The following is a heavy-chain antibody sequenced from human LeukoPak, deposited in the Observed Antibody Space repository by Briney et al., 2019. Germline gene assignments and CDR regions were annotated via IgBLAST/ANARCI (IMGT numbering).Heavy chain of an antibody. J-gene: IGHJ3*02. D-gene: IGHD1-26*01. Sequence: PGGSLRLSCAASGFTFSDYNMNWVRQAPGKGLEWVSAVSGSGGSTYYADSVKGRFTISRDNSKNTLYLQMNSLRAEDTAVYYCAKDSNSGSYPDDAFDIWGQGTMVTVSS. V-gene: IGHV3-23*01. CDR2: VSGSGGST. CDR3: AKDSNSGSYPDDAFDI. CDR1: GFTFSDYN.